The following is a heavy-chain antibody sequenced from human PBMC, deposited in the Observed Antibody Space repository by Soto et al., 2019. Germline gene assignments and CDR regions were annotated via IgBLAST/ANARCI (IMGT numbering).Heavy chain of an antibody. CDR1: GGSTSNTNW. CDR3: ETSEMATLTEY. J-gene: IGHJ4*02. D-gene: IGHD5-12*01. CDR2: VYHRRTT. Sequence: SETLSLTCAVSGGSTSNTNWWIWVRQPPGKGLEWIGEVYHRRTTNYNPSLKSRVTISLDDSKNHLSLRLTSVTAADTAVYYCETSEMATLTEYWGQGTLVTVSS. V-gene: IGHV4-4*02.